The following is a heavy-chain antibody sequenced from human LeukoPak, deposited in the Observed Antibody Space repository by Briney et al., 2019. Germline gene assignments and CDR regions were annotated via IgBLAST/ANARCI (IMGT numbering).Heavy chain of an antibody. V-gene: IGHV5-51*01. Sequence: GESLEISWQGSGYSFTTYCIGWLRQMPWKGVGVMGSIYPCDSDTRYSPSFQGQVTISADNSISTAYPEWSRLKASDTAMYYCARGDATMGAFDSWGQGTLVTVSS. CDR1: GYSFTTYC. CDR2: IYPCDSDT. D-gene: IGHD5-18*01. J-gene: IGHJ4*02. CDR3: ARGDATMGAFDS.